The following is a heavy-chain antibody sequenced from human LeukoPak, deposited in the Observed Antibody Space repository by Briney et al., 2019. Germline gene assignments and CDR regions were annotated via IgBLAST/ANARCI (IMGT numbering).Heavy chain of an antibody. CDR3: ARDLRAAAGTEAFDI. V-gene: IGHV3-66*01. D-gene: IGHD6-13*01. CDR2: IYSTGTT. Sequence: RGSLRLSCAASGFTFSSYSMNWVRQAPGKGLEWVSVIYSTGTTYYADSVKGRFSISRDNSKNTLYLQMNSLRAEDTAVYYCARDLRAAAGTEAFDIWGQGTMVTVSS. CDR1: GFTFSSYS. J-gene: IGHJ3*02.